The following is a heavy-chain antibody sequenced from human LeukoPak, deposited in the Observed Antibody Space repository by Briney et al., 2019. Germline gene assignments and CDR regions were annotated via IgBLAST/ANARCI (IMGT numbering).Heavy chain of an antibody. D-gene: IGHD3-22*01. CDR1: GGSSSNYY. CDR3: ARDYYDSSGYWGYYYGMDV. Sequence: PSETLSLTCSVSGGSSSNYYWSWIRQPPGRGLEWIGYIYYSGSTNSNPSLKSRVTMSVDTSKNQFSLKLSSVTAADTAVYYCARDYYDSSGYWGYYYGMDVWGQGTTVTVSS. V-gene: IGHV4-59*12. J-gene: IGHJ6*02. CDR2: IYYSGST.